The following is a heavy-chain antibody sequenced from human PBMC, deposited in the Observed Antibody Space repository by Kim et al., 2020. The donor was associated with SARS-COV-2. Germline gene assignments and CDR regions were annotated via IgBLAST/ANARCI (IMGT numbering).Heavy chain of an antibody. D-gene: IGHD6-19*01. CDR1: GGSVSGYY. V-gene: IGHV4-34*01. CDR2: INHSGST. Sequence: SETLSLTCAVYGGSVSGYYWGWIRQPPGKGLEWIGEINHSGSTNYSPSLKSRVTISVDTSKNQFSLKLSSVTAADTAVYYCARGVLVSGYSYSRGWNYWGQGTLVTVYS. CDR3: ARGVLVSGYSYSRGWNY. J-gene: IGHJ4*02.